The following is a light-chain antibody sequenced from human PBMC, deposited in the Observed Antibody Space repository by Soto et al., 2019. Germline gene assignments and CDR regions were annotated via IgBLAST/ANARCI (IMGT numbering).Light chain of an antibody. J-gene: IGLJ1*01. CDR2: DDN. CDR1: SSNIGANS. V-gene: IGLV1-51*01. Sequence: QSVLTQPPAVSAAPGQKVTISCSGSSSNIGANSVSWYQQLPGTAPKILIYDDNKRPSGIPDRFSGSKSGNTASLTISGLQAEDEADYXXSXFASTHTYVFGTGTKVTV. CDR3: SXFASTHTYV.